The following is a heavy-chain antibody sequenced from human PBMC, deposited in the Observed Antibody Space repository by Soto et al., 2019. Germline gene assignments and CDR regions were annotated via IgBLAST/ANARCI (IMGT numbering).Heavy chain of an antibody. CDR3: ARRIVGATSNFDY. D-gene: IGHD1-26*01. V-gene: IGHV3-7*01. CDR1: GFTFSTYW. Sequence: GSLRLSCSASGFTFSTYWMSWVRQAPGKGLEWVANTKQDGSEKYYVDSVKGRFTISRDNAENSLYLQMNSLRAEDTAVYYCARRIVGATSNFDYWGQGTLVTVSS. CDR2: TKQDGSEK. J-gene: IGHJ4*02.